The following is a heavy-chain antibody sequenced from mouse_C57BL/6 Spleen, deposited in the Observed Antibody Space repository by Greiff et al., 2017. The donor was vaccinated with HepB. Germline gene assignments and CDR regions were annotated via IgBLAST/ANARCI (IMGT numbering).Heavy chain of an antibody. D-gene: IGHD1-1*01. V-gene: IGHV1-69*01. CDR3: ARRGTTVVARAMDY. CDR1: GYTFTSYW. CDR2: IDPSDSYT. Sequence: VQLQQSGAELVMPGASVKLSCKASGYTFTSYWMHWVRQRPGQGLEWIGEIDPSDSYTNYNQKFKGKSTLTVDKSSSTAYMQLSSLTSEDSAVYYCARRGTTVVARAMDYWGQGTSVTVSS. J-gene: IGHJ4*01.